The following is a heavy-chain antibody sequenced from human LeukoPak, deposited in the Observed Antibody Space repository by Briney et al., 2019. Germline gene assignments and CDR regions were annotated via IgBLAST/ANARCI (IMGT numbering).Heavy chain of an antibody. V-gene: IGHV3-11*01. CDR1: GFFFSDYY. J-gene: IGHJ3*01. Sequence: GGSLRLSSAASGFFFSDYYMTWIRQAPGKGLEWLSYISNRGTKYYADSVKGRFTVSRDNAKNLLYLQMDSLRAEDTALYFCASRVRVTAMTPYDAFDVWGQGTPVTVSS. CDR3: ASRVRVTAMTPYDAFDV. CDR2: ISNRGTK. D-gene: IGHD2-21*02.